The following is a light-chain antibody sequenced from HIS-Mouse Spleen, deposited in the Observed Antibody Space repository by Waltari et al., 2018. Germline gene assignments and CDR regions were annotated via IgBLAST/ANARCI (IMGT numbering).Light chain of an antibody. CDR3: CSYAGSYTYV. CDR2: DVS. Sequence: QSALTQPRSGSGSPGQSVTISCTGTSSNVGVYNYVSWYQQHPGKSPKLMTFDVSKRPSXXPDRFSGSKSXXXASLSIYGLQXEDEADYYCCSYAGSYTYVXXPGTKVTV. V-gene: IGLV2-11*01. J-gene: IGLJ1*01. CDR1: SSNVGVYNY.